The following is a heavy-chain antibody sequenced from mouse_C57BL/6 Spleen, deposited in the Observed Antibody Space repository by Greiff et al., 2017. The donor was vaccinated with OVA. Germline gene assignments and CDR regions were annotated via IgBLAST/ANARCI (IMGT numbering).Heavy chain of an antibody. V-gene: IGHV1-9*01. CDR1: GYTFTGYW. Sequence: VKLMESGAELMKPGASVKLSCKATGYTFTGYWIEWVKQRPGHGLEWIGEILPGSGCTNYNEKFKGKATFTADTSSNTAYMQLSSLTTEDSAIYYCAREEDLLLRREAMDYWGQGTSVTVSS. D-gene: IGHD1-1*01. CDR2: ILPGSGCT. J-gene: IGHJ4*01. CDR3: AREEDLLLRREAMDY.